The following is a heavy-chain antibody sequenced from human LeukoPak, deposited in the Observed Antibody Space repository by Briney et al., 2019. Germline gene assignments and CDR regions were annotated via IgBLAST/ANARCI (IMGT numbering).Heavy chain of an antibody. V-gene: IGHV1-69*13. D-gene: IGHD3-22*01. CDR3: ARAFWDDYYDSSGYFYFDY. CDR2: IIPIFGTA. J-gene: IGHJ4*02. CDR1: GGTFRSYA. Sequence: ASVKVSCKASGGTFRSYAISWVRQAPGQGLEWMGGIIPIFGTANYAQKFQGRVTITADESTSTAYMELSSLRSEDTAVYYCARAFWDDYYDSSGYFYFDYWGQGTLVTVSS.